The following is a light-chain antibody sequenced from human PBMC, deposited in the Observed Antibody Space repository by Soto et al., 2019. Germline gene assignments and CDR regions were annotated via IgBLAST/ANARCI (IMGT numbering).Light chain of an antibody. CDR1: HNIFTY. CDR2: YAS. CDR3: QHFNNWPAKPVT. Sequence: EIVLTQSPATLSVSPGERATLSCRASHNIFTYLAWYQQKPGQAPSLLISYASTRATGIPARFSGSGSRTGFTLTITSLQSEDFAVYYCQHFNNWPAKPVTCGWGTKVEIK. V-gene: IGKV3-15*01. J-gene: IGKJ4*01.